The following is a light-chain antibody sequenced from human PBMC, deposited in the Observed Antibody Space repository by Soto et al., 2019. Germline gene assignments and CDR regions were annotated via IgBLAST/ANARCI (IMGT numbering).Light chain of an antibody. J-gene: IGKJ2*01. V-gene: IGKV1-5*03. CDR3: QQYNSYSRMYT. CDR2: KAS. CDR1: QSISSW. Sequence: DIQMTQSPSTLSASVGDRVTITCRASQSISSWLAWYQKKPGKAPKLLIYKASSLASGVPSRFSGSGSGTEFTLTISSLQPDDFATYYCQQYNSYSRMYTFGQETKLEIK.